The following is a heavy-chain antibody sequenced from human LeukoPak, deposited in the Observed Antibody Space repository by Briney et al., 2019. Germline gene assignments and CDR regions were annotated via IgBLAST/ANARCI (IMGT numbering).Heavy chain of an antibody. CDR1: GYSFNTYW. J-gene: IGHJ4*02. D-gene: IGHD1-1*01. Sequence: GESLKISCKGSGYSFNTYWIGWVRQMPGKGLEWMGIIYPGDSDTRYSPSFQGQVTVSADKSISTAYLQWSSLKASDTAIYYCATKGERRPFDFWGQGTLVTVSS. CDR2: IYPGDSDT. CDR3: ATKGERRPFDF. V-gene: IGHV5-51*01.